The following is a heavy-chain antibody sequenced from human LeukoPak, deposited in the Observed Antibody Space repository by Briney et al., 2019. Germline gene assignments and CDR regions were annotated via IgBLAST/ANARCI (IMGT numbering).Heavy chain of an antibody. J-gene: IGHJ4*02. CDR1: GVSISSYY. CDR3: ARERSSWYYFDY. CDR2: IYTSGST. V-gene: IGHV4-4*07. Sequence: SETLSLTCTVSGVSISSYYWSCIRQPAGKGRVWIGRIYTSGSTNYNPSLKSRVTMSGDTSKNQFSLKLSSVTAADTAVYYCARERSSWYYFDYWGQGTLVTVSS. D-gene: IGHD6-13*01.